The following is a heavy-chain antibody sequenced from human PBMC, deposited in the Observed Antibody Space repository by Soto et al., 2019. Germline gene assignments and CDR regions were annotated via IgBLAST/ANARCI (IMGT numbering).Heavy chain of an antibody. CDR1: GASIRSTDYY. Sequence: PSDTLSLTCTVSGASIRSTDYYWSWIRQAPGKGLEWIGYVYYTGSTYYNPSLMSRLTISVDTSKNQFSLKLTSVTAAETAVYYCVRTAREGAVAPHWFDRWGQGTQVTVSS. V-gene: IGHV4-30-4*02. CDR2: VYYTGST. D-gene: IGHD2-21*02. J-gene: IGHJ5*02. CDR3: VRTAREGAVAPHWFDR.